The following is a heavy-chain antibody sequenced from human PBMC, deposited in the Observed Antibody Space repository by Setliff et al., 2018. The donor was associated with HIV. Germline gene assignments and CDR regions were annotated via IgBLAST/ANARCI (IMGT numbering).Heavy chain of an antibody. CDR3: AKEAIYVGYVDY. J-gene: IGHJ4*02. CDR2: INWNGGST. CDR1: GFTFDDYG. Sequence: GSLRLSCAASGFTFDDYGMSWVRQAPGKGPEWVSGINWNGGSTGYADSVKGRFTISRDNSKNTLYLQMNSLRAEDTAVYYCAKEAIYVGYVDYWGQGTLVTVSS. D-gene: IGHD3-16*01. V-gene: IGHV3-20*04.